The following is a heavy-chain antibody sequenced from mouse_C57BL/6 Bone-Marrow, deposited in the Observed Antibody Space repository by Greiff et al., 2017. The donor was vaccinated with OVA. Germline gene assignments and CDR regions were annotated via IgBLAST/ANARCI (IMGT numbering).Heavy chain of an antibody. CDR1: GFSLTSYG. D-gene: IGHD1-1*01. CDR3: ANTVVALYAMDY. CDR2: IWSGGST. Sequence: VQLQQSGPGLVQPSQSLSITCTVSGFSLTSYGVHWVRQSPGKGLEWLGVIWSGGSTDYNAAFISRLSISKDNSKSQVFFKMNSLQADVTAIYYCANTVVALYAMDYWGQGTSVTVSS. V-gene: IGHV2-2*01. J-gene: IGHJ4*01.